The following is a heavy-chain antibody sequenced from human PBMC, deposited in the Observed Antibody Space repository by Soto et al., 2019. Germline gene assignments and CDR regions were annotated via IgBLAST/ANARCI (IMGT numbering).Heavy chain of an antibody. CDR1: GGSISSGNYY. CDR3: ATMGTSATGLYSFDY. V-gene: IGHV4-30-4*01. Sequence: QVQLQESGPGLVKPSQTLSLTCTVSGGSISSGNYYWSWIRQPPVKGLEWIGFISYSGSTYYNASLKSRVTISVDTSKTQFSLNLNSVTAADTAVYYCATMGTSATGLYSFDYWGQGTLVTVSS. D-gene: IGHD1-7*01. CDR2: ISYSGST. J-gene: IGHJ4*02.